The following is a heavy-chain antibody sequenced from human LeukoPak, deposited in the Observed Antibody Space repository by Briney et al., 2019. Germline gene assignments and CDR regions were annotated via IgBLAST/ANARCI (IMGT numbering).Heavy chain of an antibody. V-gene: IGHV3-74*01. CDR1: GFTFSDFW. Sequence: GGSLRLSCAASGFTFSDFWMHWVRQAPGKGLVWVSRINSGGTVTNYADSVKGRLTISRDNAKNSLYLQMNSLRAEDTALYYCARDSDHYDSSGYFLGIMEGPYWGQGTLVTVSS. D-gene: IGHD3-22*01. CDR3: ARDSDHYDSSGYFLGIMEGPY. J-gene: IGHJ4*02. CDR2: INSGGTVT.